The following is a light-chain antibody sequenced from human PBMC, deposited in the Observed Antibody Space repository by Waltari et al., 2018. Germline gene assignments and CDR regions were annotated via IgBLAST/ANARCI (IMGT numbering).Light chain of an antibody. V-gene: IGLV2-23*01. CDR1: SSGVGHNYF. CDR3: CSYATYSPVL. Sequence: QSALTQPASASGSPGQSITISCTGTSSGVGHNYFVSWYQHHPGKAPKLIIYEGSKRPSGISNRFSGFRAGNMASLTISGLQAEDEADYYCCSYATYSPVLLGGGTKLTVL. CDR2: EGS. J-gene: IGLJ2*01.